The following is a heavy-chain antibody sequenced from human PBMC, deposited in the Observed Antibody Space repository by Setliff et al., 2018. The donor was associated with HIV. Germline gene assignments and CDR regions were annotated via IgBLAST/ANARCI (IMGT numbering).Heavy chain of an antibody. V-gene: IGHV3-13*01. CDR2: IGTGGDT. D-gene: IGHD3-16*01. CDR1: GFTFSDYD. Sequence: PGGSLRLSCEASGFTFSDYDFHWVRQAAGKGLEWVSAIGTGGDTYYVDSVKGQFTISRENARNSLYLQMNSLRAGDTAVYYCAREIRTVYTGGHYFYGIDVWGQGTAVTVSS. CDR3: AREIRTVYTGGHYFYGIDV. J-gene: IGHJ6*02.